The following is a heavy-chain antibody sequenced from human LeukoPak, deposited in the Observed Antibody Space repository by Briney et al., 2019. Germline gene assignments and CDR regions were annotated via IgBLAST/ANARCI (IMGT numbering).Heavy chain of an antibody. Sequence: GGSLRLSCAASGFTFNNAWMSWVRQAPGKGLELVAHSKSKTDGGTTHYAAPVKGRFTISRDDSKKTLSLQMNSLITEDTAVYYCATGGTVAKDFDYWGQGTLVTVSS. CDR3: ATGGTVAKDFDY. CDR1: GFTFNNAW. D-gene: IGHD1-26*01. V-gene: IGHV3-15*01. CDR2: SKSKTDGGTT. J-gene: IGHJ4*02.